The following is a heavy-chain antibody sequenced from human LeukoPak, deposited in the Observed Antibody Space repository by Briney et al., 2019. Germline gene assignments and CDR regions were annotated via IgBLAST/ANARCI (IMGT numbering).Heavy chain of an antibody. Sequence: SVKVSCKASGGTFSSYAISWVRQAPGQGLEWMGGIIPIFGTANYAQKFQGRVTITTDESTSTAYTELSSLRSEDTAVYYCARAPTIANTDGLELHWFDPWGQGTLVTVSS. CDR1: GGTFSSYA. J-gene: IGHJ5*02. D-gene: IGHD1-7*01. CDR3: ARAPTIANTDGLELHWFDP. CDR2: IIPIFGTA. V-gene: IGHV1-69*05.